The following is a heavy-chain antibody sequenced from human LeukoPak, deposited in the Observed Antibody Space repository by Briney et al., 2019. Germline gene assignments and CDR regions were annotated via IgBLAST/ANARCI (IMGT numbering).Heavy chain of an antibody. CDR2: TNHSGST. D-gene: IGHD3-22*01. J-gene: IGHJ4*02. V-gene: IGHV4-34*01. CDR1: GGXFSGYY. CDR3: ASFGYDSSPWGMDY. Sequence: PSETLSLTCAVYGGXFSGYYCSWIRQPPGKGLEWIGETNHSGSTNYNPSLKSRVTISVDTSKNQFSLKLSSVTAADTAVYYCASFGYDSSPWGMDYWGQGTLVTVSS.